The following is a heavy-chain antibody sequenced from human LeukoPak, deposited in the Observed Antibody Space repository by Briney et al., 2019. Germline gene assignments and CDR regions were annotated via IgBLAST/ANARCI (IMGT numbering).Heavy chain of an antibody. J-gene: IGHJ4*02. CDR1: GFTFSSYN. V-gene: IGHV3-21*01. CDR2: ITSTGGYI. Sequence: GGSLRLSCAASGFTFSSYNMYWVRQAPGQGLEWVSSITSTGGYIYYADSVKGRFTISRDNAKNSLYLQMNSLRAEDTAVFYCARGDTLSYWGQGTLVTVSS. CDR3: ARGDTLSY.